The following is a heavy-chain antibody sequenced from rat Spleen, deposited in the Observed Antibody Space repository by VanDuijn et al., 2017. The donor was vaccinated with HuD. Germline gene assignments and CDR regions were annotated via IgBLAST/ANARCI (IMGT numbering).Heavy chain of an antibody. J-gene: IGHJ1*01. CDR3: TRHPRYNSAHFWYFDF. D-gene: IGHD1-5*01. Sequence: EVQLVESGGGLVQPGRSLKLSCVASGFTFNNYWMTWVRQAPTKGLEWVALISYDGSATYYRDSVKGRFTISRDDAKSTLYLQMDSLRSEDTATYYCTRHPRYNSAHFWYFDFWGPGTMVTVSS. CDR1: GFTFNNYW. CDR2: ISYDGSAT. V-gene: IGHV5-29*01.